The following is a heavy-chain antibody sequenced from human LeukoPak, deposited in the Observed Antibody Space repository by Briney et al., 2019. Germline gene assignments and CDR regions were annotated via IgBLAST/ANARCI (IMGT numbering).Heavy chain of an antibody. Sequence: PSETLSLTCTVSGGSISSYSWSWIRQPPGKGLEWIGNISYSGSTNYNPPLNSRVTISVDTSKNQFSLKLGSVTAADTAVYYCARGSGWYDYWGQGTLVTVSS. CDR1: GGSISSYS. CDR2: ISYSGST. CDR3: ARGSGWYDY. D-gene: IGHD6-19*01. J-gene: IGHJ4*02. V-gene: IGHV4-59*01.